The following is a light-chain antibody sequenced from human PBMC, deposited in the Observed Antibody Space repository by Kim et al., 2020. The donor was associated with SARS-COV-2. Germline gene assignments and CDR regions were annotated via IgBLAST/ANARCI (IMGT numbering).Light chain of an antibody. CDR3: QQYSLSPT. J-gene: IGKJ1*01. Sequence: SASLGDRVTITCRASQSISSSLAWYQLKPGKAPKRLIYGASTLQSGVPSKFSGSGSGTEFTLTISSLQPDDFATYYCQQYSLSPTFGQGTEVEIK. CDR1: QSISSS. CDR2: GAS. V-gene: IGKV1-5*01.